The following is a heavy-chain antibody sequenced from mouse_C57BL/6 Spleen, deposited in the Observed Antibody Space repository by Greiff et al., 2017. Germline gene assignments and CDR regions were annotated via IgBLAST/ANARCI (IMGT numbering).Heavy chain of an antibody. CDR2: IWSGGST. Sequence: VQGVESGPGLVQPSQSLSITCTVSGFSLTSYGVHWVRQSPGKGLEWLGVIWSGGSTDYNAAFISRLSISKDNSKSQVFFKMNSLQADDTAIYYCARGTYYGSSYPAYWGQGTLVTVSA. J-gene: IGHJ3*01. CDR3: ARGTYYGSSYPAY. D-gene: IGHD1-1*01. V-gene: IGHV2-2*01. CDR1: GFSLTSYG.